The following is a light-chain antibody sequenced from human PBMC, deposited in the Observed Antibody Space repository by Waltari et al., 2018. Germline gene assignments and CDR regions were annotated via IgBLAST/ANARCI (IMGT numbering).Light chain of an antibody. CDR2: GNN. CDR1: SCHIGAGYD. CDR3: QSYDSSLSVWV. J-gene: IGLJ3*02. Sequence: QSVLTQPPSVSGAPGQRVTISCTGSSCHIGAGYDVNWYQQLPGTAPKLLIHGNNNRPSEVPDRFSASKSGTSASLAITGLQAEDEADYYCQSYDSSLSVWVFGGGTKLTVL. V-gene: IGLV1-40*01.